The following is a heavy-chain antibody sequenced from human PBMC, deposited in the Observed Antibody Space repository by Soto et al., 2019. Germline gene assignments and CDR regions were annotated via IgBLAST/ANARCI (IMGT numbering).Heavy chain of an antibody. Sequence: GASVKVSCKASGYTFASCGSSWVRQAPGQGLEWMGWISAYNGNTNYAQKLQGRVTMTTDTSTSTAYMELRSLRSDDTAVYYCARDYDSSGYYPENNWFDPWGQGTLVTVSS. CDR1: GYTFASCG. D-gene: IGHD3-22*01. CDR3: ARDYDSSGYYPENNWFDP. J-gene: IGHJ5*02. CDR2: ISAYNGNT. V-gene: IGHV1-18*01.